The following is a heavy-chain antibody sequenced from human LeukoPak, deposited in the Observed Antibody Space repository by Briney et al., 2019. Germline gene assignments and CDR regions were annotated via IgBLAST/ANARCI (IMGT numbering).Heavy chain of an antibody. CDR1: VYTFTRYG. V-gene: IGHV1-18*01. D-gene: IGHD6-13*01. CDR3: ARAPRYSSSRTPFDY. J-gene: IGHJ4*02. Sequence: GASVKVSCKASVYTFTRYGISWVRQAPGHGLEWRGWISAYNGNTNYAQTLQGRVTVTTDTSTSTAYMELRSLRSDDTAVYYCARAPRYSSSRTPFDYWGQGTLVTVSS. CDR2: ISAYNGNT.